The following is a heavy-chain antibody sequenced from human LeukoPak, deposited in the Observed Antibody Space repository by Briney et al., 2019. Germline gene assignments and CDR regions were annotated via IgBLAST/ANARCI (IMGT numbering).Heavy chain of an antibody. D-gene: IGHD3-22*01. CDR2: VDYTGAT. V-gene: IGHV4-39*07. J-gene: IGHJ4*02. CDR1: GQSMSNNVFV. Sequence: NASETLSLTCSVSGQSMSNNVFVWGWIRQTPVKGLEYVGSVDYTGATHSNPSLKSRVTISVDTSKNQFSLKLSSVTAADTAVYYCARDSSGLDYWGQGTLVTVSS. CDR3: ARDSSGLDY.